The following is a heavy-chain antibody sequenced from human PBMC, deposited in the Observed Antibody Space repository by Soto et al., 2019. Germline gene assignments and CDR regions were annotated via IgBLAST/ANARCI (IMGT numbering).Heavy chain of an antibody. CDR1: GFSLSNARMG. V-gene: IGHV2-26*01. J-gene: IGHJ2*01. Sequence: QVTLKESGPVLVKPTETLTLTCTVSGFSLSNARMGVSWIRQPPGKALEWLAHIFSNDGKSYNTSMKNRLTNSKDTPKSQVVLTMTNMEPVDTATYYCARNLIIIRFLAGGYSHWYFDLWGRDTLVTVSS. CDR3: ARNLIIIRFLAGGYSHWYFDL. D-gene: IGHD3-3*01. CDR2: IFSNDGK.